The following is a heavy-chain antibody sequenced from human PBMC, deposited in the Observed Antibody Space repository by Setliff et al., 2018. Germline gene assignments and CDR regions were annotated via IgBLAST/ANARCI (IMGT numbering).Heavy chain of an antibody. CDR3: AKDPNGDYVGAFDS. J-gene: IGHJ5*01. D-gene: IGHD4-17*01. CDR2: ISGSGGVT. Sequence: GGSLRLSCAASGFTFSHFAVTWVRQSPGRGLEWVSSISGSGGVTNYGDSVRGRFTISRDNAENTVYLEMNSLRAEDTAKYYCAKDPNGDYVGAFDSWGRGTLVTVSS. CDR1: GFTFSHFA. V-gene: IGHV3-23*01.